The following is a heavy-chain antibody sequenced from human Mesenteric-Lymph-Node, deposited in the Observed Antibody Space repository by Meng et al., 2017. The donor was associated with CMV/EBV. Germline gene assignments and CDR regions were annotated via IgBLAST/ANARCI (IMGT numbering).Heavy chain of an antibody. CDR3: AKGRYWGFFDS. V-gene: IGHV3-9*03. CDR1: GFTFDEYA. Sequence: SLKISCAASGFTFDEYAMHWVRQAPGKGLEWVSGITWNSGSIAYADSVKGRFTISRDNAKKSLYLQMNSLRTEDMALYYCAKGRYWGFFDSWGQGILVTVSS. D-gene: IGHD2-21*01. CDR2: ITWNSGSI. J-gene: IGHJ4*02.